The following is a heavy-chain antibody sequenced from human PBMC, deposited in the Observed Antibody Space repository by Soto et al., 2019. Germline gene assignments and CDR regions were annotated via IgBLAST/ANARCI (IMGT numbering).Heavy chain of an antibody. Sequence: QVQLVESGGGVVQPGRSLRLSCAASGFTFSSYAMHWVRQAPGKGLEWVAVISYDGSNKYYAESVKGRFTISIDNSKNSLYLQMNSLRAEDTSVYYCASFYSYDILTGTKYAFDIWGQGTMVTVSS. CDR2: ISYDGSNK. CDR3: ASFYSYDILTGTKYAFDI. V-gene: IGHV3-30-3*01. D-gene: IGHD3-9*01. J-gene: IGHJ3*02. CDR1: GFTFSSYA.